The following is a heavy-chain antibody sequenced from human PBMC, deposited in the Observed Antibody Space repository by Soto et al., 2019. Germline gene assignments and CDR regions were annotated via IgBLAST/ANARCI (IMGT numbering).Heavy chain of an antibody. D-gene: IGHD3-10*01. CDR1: GGAFSSSG. Sequence: QVQLVQSGAEMKKPGSSVRVSCKASGGAFSSSGISWVRQAPGQGLEWMAGVIPIFGTTKNAPKFQGRVTVSADESTSTAYMELSSLRSEDTAVYFCARSRPQGLDFPGVIHWDALDVWGQGTLVTVSS. J-gene: IGHJ3*01. CDR3: ARSRPQGLDFPGVIHWDALDV. V-gene: IGHV1-69*01. CDR2: VIPIFGTT.